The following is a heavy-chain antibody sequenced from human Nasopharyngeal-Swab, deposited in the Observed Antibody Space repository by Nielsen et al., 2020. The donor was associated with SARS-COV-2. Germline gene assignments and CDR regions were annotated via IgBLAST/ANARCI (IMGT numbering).Heavy chain of an antibody. J-gene: IGHJ6*02. Sequence: GESLKISCAASGFTFSSYAMSWVRQAPGKGLEWVSVIYSGGSSTYYADSVMGRFTISRDNSKNTLYLQMNSLRAEDTAVYYCANLLFSSSWYEGYYYGMDAWGQGTTVTVSS. D-gene: IGHD6-13*01. V-gene: IGHV3-23*03. CDR3: ANLLFSSSWYEGYYYGMDA. CDR1: GFTFSSYA. CDR2: IYSGGSST.